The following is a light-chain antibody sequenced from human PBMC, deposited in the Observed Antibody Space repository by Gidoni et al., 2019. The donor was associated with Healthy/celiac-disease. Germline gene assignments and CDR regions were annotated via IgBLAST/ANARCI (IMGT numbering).Light chain of an antibody. CDR3: QQYYSYPLIT. J-gene: IGKJ3*01. CDR1: QGISSY. CDR2: AAS. Sequence: AIRMPHPPSSFPASTGDRVTITCRASQGISSYLAWYQQKPGKAPKLLIYAASTLQSGVPSRFSGSGSGTDFTLTISCLQSEDFATYYCQQYYSYPLITFGPGTKVDIK. V-gene: IGKV1-8*01.